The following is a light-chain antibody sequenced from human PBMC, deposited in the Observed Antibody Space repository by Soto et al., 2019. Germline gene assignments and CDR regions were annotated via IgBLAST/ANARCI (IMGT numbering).Light chain of an antibody. CDR1: QSLSSY. CDR2: DAS. Sequence: EIVLTRSPATVSLSPGERATLSCWASQSLSSYLAWYQQKPGQAPRLLIYDASNRANGIPARFTGSGSGTDFTLTISSLEPEDFAVYFCQQRAGWPPTFGGGTKVDIK. V-gene: IGKV3-11*01. J-gene: IGKJ4*01. CDR3: QQRAGWPPT.